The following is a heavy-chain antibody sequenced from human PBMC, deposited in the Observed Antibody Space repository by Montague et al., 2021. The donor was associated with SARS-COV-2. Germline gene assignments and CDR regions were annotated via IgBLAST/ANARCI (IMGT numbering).Heavy chain of an antibody. D-gene: IGHD6-13*01. CDR3: ARIFDSSWPTFDY. CDR2: IDWDDDK. V-gene: IGHV2-70*01. CDR1: GFSLSTSGMC. J-gene: IGHJ4*02. Sequence: PALGKPTQTLTLTCTFSGFSLSTSGMCVSWIRQPPGKTLEWLALIDWDDDKYYSTSLKTRLTISKDTSKNQVVLTMTNMDPVDTATYYCARIFDSSWPTFDYWGQGTLVTVSS.